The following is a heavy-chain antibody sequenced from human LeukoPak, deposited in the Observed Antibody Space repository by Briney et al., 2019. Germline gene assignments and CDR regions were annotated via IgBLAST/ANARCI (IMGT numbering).Heavy chain of an antibody. J-gene: IGHJ6*03. CDR3: AKYGSGWALYYYYYMDV. V-gene: IGHV3-23*01. CDR2: LSGSGSKT. D-gene: IGHD6-19*01. Sequence: PGGSLRLSCAASGFTFTNYAMSSVRQAPGKGLEWVSGLSGSGSKTYYADSVKGRFTVSRDNSKNTLYLQMSGLRAEDTAVYYCAKYGSGWALYYYYYMDVWGKGTTVTVSS. CDR1: GFTFTNYA.